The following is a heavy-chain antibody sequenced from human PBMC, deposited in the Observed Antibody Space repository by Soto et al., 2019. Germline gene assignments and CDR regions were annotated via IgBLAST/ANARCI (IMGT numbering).Heavy chain of an antibody. CDR3: ATYSINFTGYYMHDALDI. CDR2: FDPEEGET. J-gene: IGHJ3*02. V-gene: IGHV1-24*01. D-gene: IGHD3-9*01. Sequence: ASVTVSCKVSGCSLTELSMQWVRQAPGKGLEWMGGFDPEEGETIYAQKFQGRVTMTEDTSIDTAYMDLSCLISVDTAVYYCATYSINFTGYYMHDALDIWG. CDR1: GCSLTELS.